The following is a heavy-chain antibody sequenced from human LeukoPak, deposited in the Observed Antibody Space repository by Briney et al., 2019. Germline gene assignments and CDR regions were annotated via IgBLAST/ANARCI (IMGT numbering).Heavy chain of an antibody. V-gene: IGHV3-33*01. CDR1: GFTFSSYG. D-gene: IGHD1-1*01. CDR2: IWYDGSNK. Sequence: PGRSLTLSCAASGFTFSSYGMHWVRQAPGKGLEGVAVIWYDGSNKYYADSVKGRFTISRDNSKNTVYLQINSLRAEDTALYYCARDRLLDHYFDYWGQGTLVTVSS. J-gene: IGHJ4*02. CDR3: ARDRLLDHYFDY.